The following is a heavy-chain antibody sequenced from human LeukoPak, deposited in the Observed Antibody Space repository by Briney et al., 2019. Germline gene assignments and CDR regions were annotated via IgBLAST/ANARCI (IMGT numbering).Heavy chain of an antibody. CDR2: ISDYNGNT. CDR1: GYTFTSYG. J-gene: IGHJ5*02. V-gene: IGHV1-18*01. CDR3: ARDLYRDSLPVSWFDP. Sequence: ASVKVSCKASGYTFTSYGISWVRQSPGQGLEWMGWISDYNGNTNYAQKLQGRVTMTTDTSTSTAYMELRSLRSDDTAVYYCARDLYRDSLPVSWFDPWGQGTLVTVSS. D-gene: IGHD4-11*01.